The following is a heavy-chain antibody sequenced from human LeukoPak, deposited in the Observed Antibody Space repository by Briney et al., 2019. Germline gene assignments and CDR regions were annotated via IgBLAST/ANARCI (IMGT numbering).Heavy chain of an antibody. J-gene: IGHJ6*03. Sequence: SETLSLTCTVSGGSISSYYWSWIRQPPGKGLEWIGYIYYSGSTNYNPSLKSRVTISVDTSKNQFSLKLRSVTAADTAVYYCARGIAAAGYYYYMDVWGKGTTVTVSS. V-gene: IGHV4-59*01. CDR2: IYYSGST. D-gene: IGHD6-13*01. CDR3: ARGIAAAGYYYYMDV. CDR1: GGSISSYY.